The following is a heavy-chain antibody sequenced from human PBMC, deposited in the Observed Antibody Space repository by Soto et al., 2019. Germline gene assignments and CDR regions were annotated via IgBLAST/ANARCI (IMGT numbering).Heavy chain of an antibody. CDR2: ISSSSSYI. V-gene: IGHV3-21*01. J-gene: IGHJ4*02. D-gene: IGHD3-3*01. CDR1: GFTFSSYS. Sequence: LRLSCAASGFTFSSYSMNWVRQAPGKGLEWVSSISSSSSYIYYADSVKGRFTISRDNAKNSLYLQMNSLRAEDTAVYYCARDLGRILCQNFDYWGQGTLVTVSS. CDR3: ARDLGRILCQNFDY.